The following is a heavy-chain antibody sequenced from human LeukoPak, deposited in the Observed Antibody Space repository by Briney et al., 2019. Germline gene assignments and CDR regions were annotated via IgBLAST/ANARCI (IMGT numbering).Heavy chain of an antibody. Sequence: GGSLRLSCAASGFTFSTYWMSWVRQAPGKGLEWVSIIYSGGSTYYADSVKGRFIVSRDSSENTLYLQMNSLRVEDTAVYFCARDYRYMDVWGKGTTVTVSS. V-gene: IGHV3-66*02. CDR2: IYSGGST. D-gene: IGHD3-10*01. J-gene: IGHJ6*03. CDR1: GFTFSTYW. CDR3: ARDYRYMDV.